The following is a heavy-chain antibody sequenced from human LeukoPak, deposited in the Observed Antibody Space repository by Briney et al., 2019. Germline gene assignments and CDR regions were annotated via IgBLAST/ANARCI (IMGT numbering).Heavy chain of an antibody. D-gene: IGHD3-22*01. V-gene: IGHV3-53*05. J-gene: IGHJ4*02. Sequence: GGSLRLSCAASGFTVSSNYMSWVRQAPGKGLEWVSVIYSGGSTYYADSVKGRFTISRDNSKNTLYLQMNSLRAEDTAVYYCAKDRWASSGYYYGLFDYWGRGTLVTVSS. CDR3: AKDRWASSGYYYGLFDY. CDR1: GFTVSSNY. CDR2: IYSGGST.